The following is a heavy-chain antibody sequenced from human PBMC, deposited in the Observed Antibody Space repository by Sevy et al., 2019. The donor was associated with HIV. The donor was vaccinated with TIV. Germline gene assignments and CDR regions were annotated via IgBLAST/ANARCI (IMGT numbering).Heavy chain of an antibody. D-gene: IGHD2-2*01. CDR1: GGSISSGDYY. CDR2: IYYSGST. Sequence: SETLSLTCTVSGGSISSGDYYWSWIRQPPGKGLEWIGYIYYSGSTYYNPSLKSRVTISVDTSKNQFSLKLSSVTAAETAVYYCARAHEIVLVPAAISNWFDPWGQGTLVTVSS. V-gene: IGHV4-30-4*01. J-gene: IGHJ5*02. CDR3: ARAHEIVLVPAAISNWFDP.